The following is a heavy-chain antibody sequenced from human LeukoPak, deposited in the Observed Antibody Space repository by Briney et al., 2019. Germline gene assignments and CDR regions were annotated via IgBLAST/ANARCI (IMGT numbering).Heavy chain of an antibody. CDR3: ARVRLSPSGYFNWFDP. CDR2: IYHSGST. J-gene: IGHJ5*02. V-gene: IGHV4-38-2*01. CDR1: GYSISSGYY. Sequence: SETLSLTCAVSGYSISSGYYWGWIRQPPGKGLEWIGSIYHSGSTYYNPSLKSRVTISVDTSKNQFSLKLSSVTAADTAVYYCARVRLSPSGYFNWFDPWGQGTLVTVSS. D-gene: IGHD5-12*01.